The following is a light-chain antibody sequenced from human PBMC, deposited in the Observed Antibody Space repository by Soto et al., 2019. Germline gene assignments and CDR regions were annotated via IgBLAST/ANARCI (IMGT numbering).Light chain of an antibody. CDR1: SSNIGSRT. J-gene: IGLJ1*01. V-gene: IGLV1-44*01. Sequence: QSVLTQPTSASGAPGQRVTISCSGSSSNIGSRTVNWYQHLPRTAPKLLIYENNQRPSGVPDRFSGSKSGTSASLAISGLQSEDEAHYYCAAWDDSLNVYVFGTGTKVTVL. CDR3: AAWDDSLNVYV. CDR2: ENN.